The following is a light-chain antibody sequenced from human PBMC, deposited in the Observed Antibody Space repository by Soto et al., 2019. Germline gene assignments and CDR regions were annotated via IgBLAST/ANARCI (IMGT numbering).Light chain of an antibody. CDR3: LLSYSAARSWV. V-gene: IGLV7-46*01. CDR2: DTS. J-gene: IGLJ2*01. Sequence: QAVVTQEPSLTVSPGGTVTLTCGSSTGAVTSGRYPYWFQQKPGQAPRTLIYDTSDKHSWTPARFSGSLLGGKAALTLSGAQPEDEAEYYCLLSYSAARSWVFGGGTKLTVL. CDR1: TGAVTSGRY.